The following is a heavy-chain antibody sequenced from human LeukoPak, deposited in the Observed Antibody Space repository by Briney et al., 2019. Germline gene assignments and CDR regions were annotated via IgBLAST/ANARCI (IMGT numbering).Heavy chain of an antibody. V-gene: IGHV4-61*01. CDR3: ARDWGSYSVIAEYFQY. J-gene: IGHJ1*01. D-gene: IGHD5/OR15-5a*01. Sequence: PSETLSLTCTVSGGSVSSGPYYWSWIRQPPGKGLEWIGYIYHSGNTNYNPSLKSRVTISVDRSKNQFSLKLTSVTAADTAVYYCARDWGSYSVIAEYFQYWGQGTLVTVSS. CDR1: GGSVSSGPYY. CDR2: IYHSGNT.